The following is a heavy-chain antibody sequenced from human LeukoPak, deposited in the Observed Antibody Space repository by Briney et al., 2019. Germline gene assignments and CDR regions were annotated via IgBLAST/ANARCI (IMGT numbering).Heavy chain of an antibody. D-gene: IGHD3-10*01. J-gene: IGHJ4*02. CDR2: IRVYNCNT. CDR3: ARGGGGYYGSGSYLIDH. Sequence: ASVKVSCKASGYSFRNYGISWVRQAPGQGLEYMGWIRVYNCNTNYAQRLQGRVTMTADTSTSTVYMELRSLRSDDTAVYYCARGGGGYYGSGSYLIDHWGQGTLVTVPS. V-gene: IGHV1-18*01. CDR1: GYSFRNYG.